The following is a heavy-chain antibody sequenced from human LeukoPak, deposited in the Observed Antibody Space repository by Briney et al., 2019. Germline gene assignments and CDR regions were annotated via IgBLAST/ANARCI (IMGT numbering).Heavy chain of an antibody. J-gene: IGHJ6*02. V-gene: IGHV1-69*13. CDR1: GGTFSSYP. CDR3: ARDPDVITLDTANYSAMDV. D-gene: IGHD3-16*01. CDR2: IIPIFGTT. Sequence: ASVKVSCKASGGTFSSYPMSWVRHAPGQGLEWMGGIIPIFGTTNYAQKFQGRVTITAGDSTRTVFMELSSLRSEDSAVYYCARDPDVITLDTANYSAMDVWGQGTTVTVSS.